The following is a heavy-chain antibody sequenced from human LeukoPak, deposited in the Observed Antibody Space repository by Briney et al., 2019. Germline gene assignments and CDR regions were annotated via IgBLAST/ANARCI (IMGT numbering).Heavy chain of an antibody. J-gene: IGHJ6*03. CDR1: VYSFITHG. V-gene: IGHV1-18*01. CDR2: ISTYTGNA. D-gene: IGHD3-3*01. CDR3: ARDLAVLGVVFASYMDV. Sequence: GASVPVSFKSSVYSFITHGLNWVRQAPGKGRQGVGWISTYTGNAHYEQRLQDRVTLSKDTATTTAYLEVRNLRSDDTAVYYCARDLAVLGVVFASYMDVWGKGTPVIVSS.